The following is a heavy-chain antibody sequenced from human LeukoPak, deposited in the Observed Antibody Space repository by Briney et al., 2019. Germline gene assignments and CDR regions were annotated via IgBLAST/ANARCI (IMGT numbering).Heavy chain of an antibody. V-gene: IGHV3-74*01. Sequence: GGSLRLSCAASGFTFSSCWMHWVRQAPGEGLVWVSRIHSDGSGTNYADSVKGRFTISRDNAKNTLYLQMNSLRAEDTAVYYCAKDRWGAVASFDYWGQGTLVTVSS. CDR3: AKDRWGAVASFDY. J-gene: IGHJ4*02. CDR1: GFTFSSCW. CDR2: IHSDGSGT. D-gene: IGHD6-19*01.